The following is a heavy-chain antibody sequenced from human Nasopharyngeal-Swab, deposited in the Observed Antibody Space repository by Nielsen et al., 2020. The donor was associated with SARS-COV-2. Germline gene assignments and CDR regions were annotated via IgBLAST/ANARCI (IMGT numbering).Heavy chain of an antibody. Sequence: SVKVYCKASGGTFSSYAISLVRHVPRQGLEWMGGIIPIFGTANYAQKFQGRVTITADKSTSSAYMELSSLRSEDTAVYYCVYGSGSYYNIYYWGQGTLVTVSS. J-gene: IGHJ4*02. D-gene: IGHD3-10*01. CDR1: GGTFSSYA. V-gene: IGHV1-69*06. CDR2: IIPIFGTA. CDR3: VYGSGSYYNIYY.